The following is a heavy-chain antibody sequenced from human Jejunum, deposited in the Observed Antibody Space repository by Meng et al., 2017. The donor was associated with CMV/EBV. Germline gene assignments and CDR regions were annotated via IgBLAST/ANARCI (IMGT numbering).Heavy chain of an antibody. CDR3: AKVDGP. V-gene: IGHV4-59*01. CDR2: IYYSGST. J-gene: IGHJ5*02. Sequence: TLDLTCTVSGASISSYYWSWIRQPPGKGLEWIGYIYYSGSTNYNPSLKSRATISADMSKNQFSLKLRSVTAADTAVYYCAKVDGPWGQGTLVTVSS. D-gene: IGHD2-2*03. CDR1: GASISSYY.